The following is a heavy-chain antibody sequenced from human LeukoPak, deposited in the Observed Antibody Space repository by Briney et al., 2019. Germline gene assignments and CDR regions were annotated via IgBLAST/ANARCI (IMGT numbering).Heavy chain of an antibody. D-gene: IGHD1-26*01. J-gene: IGHJ4*02. V-gene: IGHV4-59*08. CDR3: AXRSGSFLTFDY. CDR2: IYYSGST. Sequence: SETLSLTCTVSGGSISSYYWSWIRQPPGKGLEWIGYIYYSGSTNYNPSLKSRVTISVDTSKNKFSLKLSSVTAADTAVYYCAXRSGSFLTFDYWGQGTLVTVPS. CDR1: GGSISSYY.